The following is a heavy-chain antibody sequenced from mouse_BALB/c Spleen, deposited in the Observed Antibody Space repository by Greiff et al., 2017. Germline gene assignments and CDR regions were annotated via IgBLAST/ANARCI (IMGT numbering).Heavy chain of an antibody. J-gene: IGHJ4*01. Sequence: QVQLQQSGPELVKPGASVRISCKASGYTFTSYYIHWVKQRPGQGLEWIGWIYPGNVNHKYNEKFKGKATLTADKSYSTAYMQLSSLTSEDSAVYFCARSGGPAMDYWGQGTSVTVSS. V-gene: IGHV1S56*01. CDR1: GYTFTSYY. CDR3: ARSGGPAMDY. CDR2: IYPGNVNH. D-gene: IGHD4-1*01.